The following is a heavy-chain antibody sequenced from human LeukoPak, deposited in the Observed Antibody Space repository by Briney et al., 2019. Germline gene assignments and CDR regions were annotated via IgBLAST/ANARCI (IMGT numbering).Heavy chain of an antibody. CDR1: GFTFSSYA. V-gene: IGHV3-23*01. CDR3: AKDPSGSFDYFDY. D-gene: IGHD1-26*01. Sequence: GGSLRLSCAASGFTFSSYAMSWVRQAPGKGLEWVSAISGSGGSTYYADSVKGRFTISRDNSKNALYLQMNSLRAEDTAVYYCAKDPSGSFDYFDYWGQGTLVTVSS. CDR2: ISGSGGST. J-gene: IGHJ4*02.